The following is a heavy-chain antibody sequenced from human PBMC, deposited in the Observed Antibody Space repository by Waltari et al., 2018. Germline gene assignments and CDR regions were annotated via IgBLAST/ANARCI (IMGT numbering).Heavy chain of an antibody. J-gene: IGHJ6*02. V-gene: IGHV3-23*04. D-gene: IGHD6-6*01. CDR2: WTASGRM. CDR3: AKDEGARLAPTFGMDA. Sequence: EMQLVESGGALVQPGGSLRLSCAASGFPFSTYTMNWVRQAPGQGLGWVAVWTASGRMDYGDSVKGRFISSRDNSKNTLYLEMFRRRVEDTARYYCAKDEGARLAPTFGMDAWGQGTTVIVS. CDR1: GFPFSTYT.